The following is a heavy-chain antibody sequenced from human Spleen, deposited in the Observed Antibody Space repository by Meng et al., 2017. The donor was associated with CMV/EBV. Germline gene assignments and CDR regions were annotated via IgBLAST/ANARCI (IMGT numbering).Heavy chain of an antibody. CDR1: GGSFSGYY. D-gene: IGHD5-24*01. CDR3: ARDTSLDGYNWGYYFDY. J-gene: IGHJ4*02. Sequence: QGQLQQVGAGLLKPSETLSLTCAVYGGSFSGYYWSWIRQPPGKGLEWIGEINHSGSTNYNPSLKSRVTISVDTSKNQFSLNLTSVTAADTAVYYCARDTSLDGYNWGYYFDYWGQGTLVTVSS. CDR2: INHSGST. V-gene: IGHV4-34*01.